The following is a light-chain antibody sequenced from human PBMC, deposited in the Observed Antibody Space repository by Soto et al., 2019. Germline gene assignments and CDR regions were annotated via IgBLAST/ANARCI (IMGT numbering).Light chain of an antibody. J-gene: IGKJ1*01. Sequence: DIQMTQSPSTLSGSVGDRVTITCRASQTISSWLAWYQQKPGKAPKLLIYKESTLKSGVPSRFSGSGSGQEFALTTSSLQPDDFATYSCQHYSSYSEGFCQRTKVDMK. CDR2: KES. V-gene: IGKV1-5*03. CDR1: QTISSW. CDR3: QHYSSYSEG.